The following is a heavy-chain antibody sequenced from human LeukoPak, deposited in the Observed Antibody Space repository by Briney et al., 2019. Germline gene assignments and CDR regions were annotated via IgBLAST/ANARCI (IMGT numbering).Heavy chain of an antibody. D-gene: IGHD3-9*01. V-gene: IGHV3-11*04. CDR2: ISSSGSTI. CDR1: GFTFSDYY. CDR3: ARKDLLRCFAASKGYNWFDP. Sequence: GGSLRLSCAASGFTFSDYYMSWIRQAPGKGLEWVSYISSSGSTIYYADSVKGRFTISRDNAKNSLYLQMNSLRAEDTAVYYCARKDLLRCFAASKGYNWFDPWGQGTLVTVSS. J-gene: IGHJ5*02.